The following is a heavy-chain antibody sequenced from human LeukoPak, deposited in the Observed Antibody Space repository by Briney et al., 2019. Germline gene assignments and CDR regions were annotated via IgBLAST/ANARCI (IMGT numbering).Heavy chain of an antibody. Sequence: ASVKVSCKASGYTFTGYYMHWVRQAPGQGLEWMGWINPNSGGTNYAQKFQGRFTMTSDTSTSSVYMELSSLISADTAGYYCARVRDGYNDAYDIWGQGTMVTVTS. D-gene: IGHD5-24*01. CDR3: ARVRDGYNDAYDI. V-gene: IGHV1-2*02. CDR1: GYTFTGYY. CDR2: INPNSGGT. J-gene: IGHJ3*02.